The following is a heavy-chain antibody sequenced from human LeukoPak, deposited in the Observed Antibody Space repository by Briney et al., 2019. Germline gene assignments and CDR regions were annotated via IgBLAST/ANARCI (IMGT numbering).Heavy chain of an antibody. CDR3: ARGELRYFDWLNY. J-gene: IGHJ4*02. CDR2: INSDGSST. CDR1: GFTFSSYW. D-gene: IGHD3-9*01. Sequence: PGGSLRLSCAASGFTFSSYWMHWVRQAPGKGLVWVSRINSDGSSTSYADSVKGRFTISRDNARNTLHLQMNSLRAEDTAVYYCARGELRYFDWLNYWGQGTLVTVSS. V-gene: IGHV3-74*01.